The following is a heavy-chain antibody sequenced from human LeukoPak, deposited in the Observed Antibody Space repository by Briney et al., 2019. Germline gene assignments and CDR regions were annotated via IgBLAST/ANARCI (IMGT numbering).Heavy chain of an antibody. CDR3: ARHGGSSSFDS. Sequence: PSETLSLTCTVSGGSILSYYWSWIRQPPGKGLEWIGYMSYSPSTDYNPSLKSRLTISLDTSKNQFSLKLSPATPADTAVYYCARHGGSSSFDSWGQGTLVTVSS. V-gene: IGHV4-59*08. CDR1: GGSILSYY. CDR2: MSYSPST. D-gene: IGHD1-26*01. J-gene: IGHJ4*02.